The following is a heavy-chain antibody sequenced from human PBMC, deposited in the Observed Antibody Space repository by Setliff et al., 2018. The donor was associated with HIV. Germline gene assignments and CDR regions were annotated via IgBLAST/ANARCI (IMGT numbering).Heavy chain of an antibody. CDR3: ARGKDPGLYLDN. Sequence: PSETLSLTCAVSGDSITRGGYYWSWIRQFAGKGLEWIADIYYSGRTNYNPSLKSRLTVSIDTSKNHLSLKLTSMTAADTAMYFCARGKDPGLYLDNWRQVMLVTVSS. CDR2: IYYSGRT. J-gene: IGHJ4*02. D-gene: IGHD2-15*01. V-gene: IGHV4-31*11. CDR1: GDSITRGGYY.